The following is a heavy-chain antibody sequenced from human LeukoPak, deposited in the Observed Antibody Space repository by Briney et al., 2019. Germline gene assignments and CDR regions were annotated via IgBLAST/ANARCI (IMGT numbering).Heavy chain of an antibody. J-gene: IGHJ6*02. CDR2: ISSKGGGT. CDR3: ATTAVRGGGYYYGMDV. V-gene: IGHV3-64*01. Sequence: GGSLRLSCAASGFTFSDYAMHWVRQAPGKGLEYVSAISSKGGGTYYANSVMGRFTISRDNSKNTLYLQMGSLRAEDTAVYYCATTAVRGGGYYYGMDVWGRGTTVTVSS. D-gene: IGHD3-10*01. CDR1: GFTFSDYA.